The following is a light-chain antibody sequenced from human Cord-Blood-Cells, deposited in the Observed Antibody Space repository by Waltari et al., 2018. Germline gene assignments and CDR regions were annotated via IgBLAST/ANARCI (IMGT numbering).Light chain of an antibody. J-gene: IGKJ3*01. V-gene: IGKV1-39*01. Sequence: DIQMTQSPSSLSASVGDSVTITCRASQSISSYLNWYQQKPGKAPKLLIYAASSLQSGVPARFSGSGSGTDFTLTINSLQPEDFATYYCQQSYSAPFTFGPGTKVDIK. CDR3: QQSYSAPFT. CDR2: AAS. CDR1: QSISSY.